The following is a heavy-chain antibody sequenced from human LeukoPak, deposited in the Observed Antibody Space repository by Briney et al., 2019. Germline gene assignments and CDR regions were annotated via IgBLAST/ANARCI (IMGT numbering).Heavy chain of an antibody. D-gene: IGHD3-22*01. Sequence: SETLSLTCAVYGGSFSGYYWTWIRQSPGKGLEWIGEIDHKGRTNCNTSVKSRVTITLDTSENQFSLKLTSVTAADTAVYFCARTYYYDSSSYSDDSWGQGTLVTVSS. V-gene: IGHV4-34*01. CDR3: ARTYYYDSSSYSDDS. J-gene: IGHJ5*01. CDR2: IDHKGRT. CDR1: GGSFSGYY.